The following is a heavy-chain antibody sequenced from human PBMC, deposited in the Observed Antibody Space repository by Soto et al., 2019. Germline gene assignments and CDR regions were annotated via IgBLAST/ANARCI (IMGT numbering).Heavy chain of an antibody. V-gene: IGHV3-15*01. Sequence: EVQLVESGGGLVKPGGSLRLSCTGSGFTFSNAWMSWVRRAPGKGLEWVGRIKSDAYGGAIDYAAPVKGRFTISRDDSKNMLFLQMNNLRAEDTAVYSCTTPKGRLEPPTIDFWGQGTPVIVSS. CDR1: GFTFSNAW. CDR2: IKSDAYGGAI. D-gene: IGHD1-1*01. CDR3: TTPKGRLEPPTIDF. J-gene: IGHJ4*02.